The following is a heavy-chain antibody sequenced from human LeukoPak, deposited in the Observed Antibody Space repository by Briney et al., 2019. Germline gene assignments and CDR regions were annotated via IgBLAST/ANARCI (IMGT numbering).Heavy chain of an antibody. J-gene: IGHJ4*02. D-gene: IGHD3-22*01. V-gene: IGHV1-69*01. CDR3: ARDFPYYDSSGYYHPHY. Sequence: GASVKVSCKASGGTFSRHTISWVRQSPGQGLEWMGGITPIFGTANYAQKFQGRVTITADESTSTAYMELSSLRSEDTAVYYCARDFPYYDSSGYYHPHYWGQGTLVTVSS. CDR1: GGTFSRHT. CDR2: ITPIFGTA.